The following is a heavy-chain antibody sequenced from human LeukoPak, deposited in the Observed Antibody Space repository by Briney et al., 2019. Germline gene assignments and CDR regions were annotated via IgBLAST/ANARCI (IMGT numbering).Heavy chain of an antibody. Sequence: GGSLRLSCAASEFTSSDYWIHWVRQAPGEGLVWVSRIDTDGSTTNYADSVKGRFTISRDNAKNTLYLQMNSLRAEDTAVYYCARSRVTASYYYYGMDVWGQGTTVTVSS. J-gene: IGHJ6*02. CDR2: IDTDGSTT. CDR1: EFTSSDYW. D-gene: IGHD2-21*02. CDR3: ARSRVTASYYYYGMDV. V-gene: IGHV3-74*01.